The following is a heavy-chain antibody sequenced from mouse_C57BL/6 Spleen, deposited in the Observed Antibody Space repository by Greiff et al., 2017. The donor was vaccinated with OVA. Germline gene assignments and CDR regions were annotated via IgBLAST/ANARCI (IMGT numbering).Heavy chain of an antibody. Sequence: VQLQQSGPELVKPGASVKIPCKASGYTFTDYNMDWVQQSHGKSLEWIGDINPNNGGTIYNQKFKGKATLTVDKSSSTDDMELRSMTSEDTAVYYCARAPTFTAVVATEAMDYWGQGTSVTVSS. J-gene: IGHJ4*01. V-gene: IGHV1-18*01. D-gene: IGHD1-1*01. CDR2: INPNNGGT. CDR3: ARAPTFTAVVATEAMDY. CDR1: GYTFTDYN.